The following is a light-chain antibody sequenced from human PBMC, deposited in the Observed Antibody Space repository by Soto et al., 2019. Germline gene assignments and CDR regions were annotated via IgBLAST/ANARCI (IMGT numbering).Light chain of an antibody. CDR1: SSNIGSST. CDR2: NNN. Sequence: QSVLTQPPSASGTPGQRVTISCSGGSSNIGSSTVNWYQQLPGTAPKLHIYNNNQRPSGVPDRFSGSKSGTSASLAISGLQSEDEADYYCASWDDSLNGRVFGGGTKLTVL. V-gene: IGLV1-44*01. CDR3: ASWDDSLNGRV. J-gene: IGLJ2*01.